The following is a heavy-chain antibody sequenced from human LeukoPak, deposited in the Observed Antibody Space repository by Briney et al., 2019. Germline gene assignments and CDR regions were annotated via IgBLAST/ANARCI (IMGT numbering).Heavy chain of an antibody. D-gene: IGHD6-19*01. CDR2: INHSGST. CDR3: ARVRGWYESNDY. V-gene: IGHV4-34*01. Sequence: PSETPSLTCAVYGGSFSGYYWSWIRQPPGKGLEWIGEINHSGSTNYNPSLKSRVTISVDTSKNQFSLKLSSVTAADTAVYYCARVRGWYESNDYWGQGTLVTVSS. J-gene: IGHJ4*02. CDR1: GGSFSGYY.